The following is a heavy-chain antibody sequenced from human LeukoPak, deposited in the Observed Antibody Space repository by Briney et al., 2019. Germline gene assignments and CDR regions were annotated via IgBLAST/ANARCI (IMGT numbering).Heavy chain of an antibody. CDR2: INPDGITT. V-gene: IGHV3-74*01. J-gene: IGHJ6*02. CDR1: GFTFSTYW. Sequence: GGSLRLSCAASGFTFSTYWMLWVRQAPGKGLEWVSRINPDGITTTCADSVKSRFNISRDNANNTLFLQMNSLRAEDTAVYYCARDYYYGMDVWCQGTTITVSS. CDR3: ARDYYYGMDV.